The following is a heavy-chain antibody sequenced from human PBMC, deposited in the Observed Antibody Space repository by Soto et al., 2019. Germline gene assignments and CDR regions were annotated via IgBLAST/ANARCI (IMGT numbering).Heavy chain of an antibody. Sequence: EVQLLESGGALVQSGGSLRLSCAASGFTFNNYAMGWVRQAPGKGLQWVSSISSSGDSTYYRDSVKGRFTISRDNSKNTLYVQMTCLRVEDTAVYYCARDADYPDGTGYYSAWWYYPIDVWGQGNTVTVSS. CDR3: ARDADYPDGTGYYSAWWYYPIDV. V-gene: IGHV3-23*01. J-gene: IGHJ6*02. D-gene: IGHD3-22*01. CDR1: GFTFNNYA. CDR2: ISSSGDST.